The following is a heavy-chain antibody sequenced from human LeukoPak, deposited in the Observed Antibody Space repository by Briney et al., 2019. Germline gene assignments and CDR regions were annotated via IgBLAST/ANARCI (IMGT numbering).Heavy chain of an antibody. Sequence: PGGSLRLSCAASGFTFSSYAMSWVRQAPGKGLEWVSAISGSGGSTYYADSVKGRFTISRDNSKNTLYLQMNSLGAEDTAVYYCAKGSAPYCSSTSCYFGVPGGPYNWFDPWGQGTLVTVSS. V-gene: IGHV3-23*01. D-gene: IGHD2-2*01. J-gene: IGHJ5*02. CDR2: ISGSGGST. CDR3: AKGSAPYCSSTSCYFGVPGGPYNWFDP. CDR1: GFTFSSYA.